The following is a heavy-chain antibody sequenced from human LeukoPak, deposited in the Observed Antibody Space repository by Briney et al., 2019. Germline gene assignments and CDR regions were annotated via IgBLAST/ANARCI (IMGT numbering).Heavy chain of an antibody. J-gene: IGHJ4*02. Sequence: ASVKVSCKVSGYTFTDYYMYWVQQAPGKGLEWMGLVDPEDGETMYAEKFQGRVTITADTSTDTAYMELSSLRSEDTAVYYCATDRRDGYTDPFDYWGQGTLVTVSS. D-gene: IGHD5-24*01. CDR2: VDPEDGET. V-gene: IGHV1-69-2*01. CDR3: ATDRRDGYTDPFDY. CDR1: GYTFTDYY.